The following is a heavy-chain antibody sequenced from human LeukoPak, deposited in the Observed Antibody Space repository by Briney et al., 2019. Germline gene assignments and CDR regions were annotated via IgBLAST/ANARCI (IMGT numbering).Heavy chain of an antibody. CDR2: IYHSGST. V-gene: IGHV4-38-2*02. J-gene: IGHJ5*02. CDR1: GYSISSGYY. CDR3: ASDEGKP. Sequence: KSSETLSLTCTVSGYSISSGYYWGWIRQPPGKGLEWIGSIYHSGSTYYNPSLKSRVTISVDTSKNQFSLKLSSVTAADTAVYYCASDEGKPWGQGTLVTVSS.